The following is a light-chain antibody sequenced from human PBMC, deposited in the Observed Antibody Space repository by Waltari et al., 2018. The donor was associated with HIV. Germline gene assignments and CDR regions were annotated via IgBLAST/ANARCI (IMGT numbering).Light chain of an antibody. Sequence: QSALTQPSSVSGSPGQSITISCTGTSSDVGIYNYVSWYRQHSGKAPKLMIYDVSNRTSGVSKSVAGSKAGNRASLTISELQAEEESGYYGSSYTSSSTYVVETGTKVTGL. CDR3: SSYTSSSTYV. CDR2: DVS. J-gene: IGLJ1*01. CDR1: SSDVGIYNY. V-gene: IGLV2-14*03.